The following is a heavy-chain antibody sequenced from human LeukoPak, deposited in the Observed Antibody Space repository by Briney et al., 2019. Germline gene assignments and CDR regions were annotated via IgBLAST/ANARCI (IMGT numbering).Heavy chain of an antibody. Sequence: PGRSLRLSCAASGFSFSSHGMHWVRQAPGKGLEWVAVIGDTGRAKYYADSVRGRFTTSRDNSENTLYLEMNSLRDDDTALYYCAKEAAWGNWYFDLWGCGTLVTVSS. CDR3: AKEAAWGNWYFDL. CDR2: IGDTGRAK. CDR1: GFSFSSHG. J-gene: IGHJ2*01. D-gene: IGHD3-16*01. V-gene: IGHV3-30*18.